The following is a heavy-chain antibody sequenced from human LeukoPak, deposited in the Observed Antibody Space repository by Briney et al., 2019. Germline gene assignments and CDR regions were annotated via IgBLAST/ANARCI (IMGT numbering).Heavy chain of an antibody. CDR1: GGSISSGSYY. Sequence: SQTLSLTCTVSGGSISSGSYYCSWIRQPAGKGLEWIGRIYTSGSTNYNPSLKSRVTISVDTSKNQFSLKLSSVTAADTAVYYCARERAGYGMDVWGQGTTVTVSS. D-gene: IGHD4/OR15-4a*01. J-gene: IGHJ6*02. CDR2: IYTSGST. CDR3: ARERAGYGMDV. V-gene: IGHV4-61*02.